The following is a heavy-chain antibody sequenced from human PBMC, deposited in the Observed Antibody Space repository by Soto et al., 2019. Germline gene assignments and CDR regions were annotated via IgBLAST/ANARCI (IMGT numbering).Heavy chain of an antibody. CDR1: GYTFTSYY. J-gene: IGHJ6*02. D-gene: IGHD2-15*01. V-gene: IGHV1-46*01. CDR3: ARDLRVVVAAIMGDYYYYYGMDV. CDR2: INPSGGST. Sequence: GASVKVSCKASGYTFTSYYMHWVRQAPGQGLEWMGIINPSGGSTSYAQKFQGRVTMTRDTSTSTVYMELSRLRSDDTAVYYCARDLRVVVAAIMGDYYYYYGMDVWGQGTTVTVSS.